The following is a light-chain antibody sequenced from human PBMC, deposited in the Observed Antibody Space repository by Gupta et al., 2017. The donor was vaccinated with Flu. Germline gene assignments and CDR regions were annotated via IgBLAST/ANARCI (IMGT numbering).Light chain of an antibody. CDR1: SNDVGSYNL. J-gene: IGLJ2*01. CDR2: ENK. CDR3: CSYATARGV. V-gene: IGLV2-23*01. Sequence: QSALTQPASVSGSPGQSITISCTGTSNDVGSYNLVSWYQQHPGKVPKLMIYENKKRPSGVSNRFSGSKSGNTASLTISGLQAEDEADYYCCSYATARGVFGGGTKVTGL.